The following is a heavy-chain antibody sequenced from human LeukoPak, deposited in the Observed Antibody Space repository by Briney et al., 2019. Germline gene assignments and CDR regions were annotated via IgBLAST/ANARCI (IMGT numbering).Heavy chain of an antibody. CDR3: AREHRIAAAGTVKYYYYYYMDV. CDR2: IYYSGST. J-gene: IGHJ6*03. Sequence: SETLSLTCTVSGGSISSSSYYWSWIRQPPGKGLEWIAYIYYSGSTNYNPSLKSRVTMSVDTSKNQFSLKLSSVTAADTAVYYCAREHRIAAAGTVKYYYYYYMDVWGKGTTVTISS. D-gene: IGHD6-13*01. V-gene: IGHV4-61*01. CDR1: GGSISSSSYY.